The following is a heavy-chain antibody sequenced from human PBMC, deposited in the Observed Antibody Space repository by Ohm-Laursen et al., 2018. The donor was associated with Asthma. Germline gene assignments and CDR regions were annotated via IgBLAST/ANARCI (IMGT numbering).Heavy chain of an antibody. CDR1: GYTFTSYG. J-gene: IGHJ6*02. CDR2: ISAYNGNT. Sequence: ASVKVSCKASGYTFTSYGISWVRQAPGQGLEWMGWISAYNGNTNYAQKLQGRVTMTTDTSTSTAYMELRSLRSDDTAVYYCAREYCSSTSCYHGSWNYYYYGMDVWGQGTTVTVSS. V-gene: IGHV1-18*01. D-gene: IGHD2-2*01. CDR3: AREYCSSTSCYHGSWNYYYYGMDV.